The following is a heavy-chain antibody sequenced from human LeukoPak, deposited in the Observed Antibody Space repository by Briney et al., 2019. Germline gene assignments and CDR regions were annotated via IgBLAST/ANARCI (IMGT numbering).Heavy chain of an antibody. J-gene: IGHJ4*02. Sequence: ASVKVSCKASGYTFTGYYMHWVRQAPGQGLEWMGWINPNSGGTNYAQKFQGRVTMTRDTSISTAYNELRRLRSDDTAVYYCASQYSSGWYVQRYYFDYWGQGTLVTVSS. D-gene: IGHD6-19*01. CDR2: INPNSGGT. V-gene: IGHV1-2*02. CDR3: ASQYSSGWYVQRYYFDY. CDR1: GYTFTGYY.